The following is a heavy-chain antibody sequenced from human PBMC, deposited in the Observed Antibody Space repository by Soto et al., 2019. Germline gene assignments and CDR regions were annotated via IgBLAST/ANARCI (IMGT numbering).Heavy chain of an antibody. V-gene: IGHV4-59*01. Sequence: SETRSLTCTVSGGSISSYYWSWIRQPPGKGLEWIGYIYYSGSTNYNPSLKSRVTISVDTSKNRFSLKLSSVTAADTAVYYCARDYYYYDSSGAPDSNWFDPWGQGTLVTVSS. J-gene: IGHJ5*02. CDR1: GGSISSYY. CDR2: IYYSGST. CDR3: ARDYYYYDSSGAPDSNWFDP. D-gene: IGHD3-22*01.